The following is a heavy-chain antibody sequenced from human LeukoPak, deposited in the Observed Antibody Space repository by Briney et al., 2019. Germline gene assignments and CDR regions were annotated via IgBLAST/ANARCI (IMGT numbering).Heavy chain of an antibody. J-gene: IGHJ4*02. CDR1: GFTFSSFG. CDR2: ISGSGSII. Sequence: GGSLRLSCAASGFTFSSFGMSWVRQAPGKGLEWVSTISGSGSIIDYADSVKGRFTFSRDNSRNVVYLQMNSLRAEDTAVYYCAKDLPDYGDYIEGYWGQGTLVTVSS. V-gene: IGHV3-23*01. CDR3: AKDLPDYGDYIEGY. D-gene: IGHD4-17*01.